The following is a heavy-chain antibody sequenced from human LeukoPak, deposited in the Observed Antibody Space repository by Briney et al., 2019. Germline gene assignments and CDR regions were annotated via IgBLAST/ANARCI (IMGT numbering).Heavy chain of an antibody. D-gene: IGHD2-15*01. CDR2: IVAGSGNT. Sequence: SVKVSCKASGFTFTSSAVQWVRQARGQRLEWIGWIVAGSGNTNYAQKFQERVTITRDMSTSTAYMELSSLRSEDTAVYYCAADPGGGNYFDYWGQGTLVTVSS. V-gene: IGHV1-58*01. CDR3: AADPGGGNYFDY. CDR1: GFTFTSSA. J-gene: IGHJ4*02.